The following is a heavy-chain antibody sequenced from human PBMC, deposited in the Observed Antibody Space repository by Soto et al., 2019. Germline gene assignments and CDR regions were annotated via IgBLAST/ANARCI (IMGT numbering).Heavy chain of an antibody. D-gene: IGHD6-19*01. V-gene: IGHV3-30-3*01. J-gene: IGHJ4*02. Sequence: GGSLRLSCAAAGFTFSSYPMHWVRQDTGKGLEWVAVISYDGSNKYYADSVKGRSTISRDNSKNTLYLQMNSLRAEDTAVYYCARDRSVAGILATAGRFDYWGLGTLVTVSS. CDR2: ISYDGSNK. CDR1: GFTFSSYP. CDR3: ARDRSVAGILATAGRFDY.